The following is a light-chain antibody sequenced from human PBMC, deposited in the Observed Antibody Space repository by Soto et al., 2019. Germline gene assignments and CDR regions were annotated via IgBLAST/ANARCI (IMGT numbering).Light chain of an antibody. V-gene: IGKV1-5*03. J-gene: IGKJ1*01. CDR2: KAS. Sequence: DIPMTQSSSTLSGSVGDRVTITCLASQTISSWLAWYQQKPGKAPKLLIYKASTLKSGVPSRFSGSGSGTECTLTISSLQPDDVATYYCQHYKSYPEALAQGTKVDIK. CDR3: QHYKSYPEA. CDR1: QTISSW.